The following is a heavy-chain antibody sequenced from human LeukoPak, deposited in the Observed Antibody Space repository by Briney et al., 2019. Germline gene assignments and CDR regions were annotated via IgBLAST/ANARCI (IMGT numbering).Heavy chain of an antibody. V-gene: IGHV1-18*01. CDR1: GYTFTSYG. Sequence: GASVKVSCKASGYTFTSYGISWVRQAPGQGLEWMGWISAYNGNTNYAQKLQGRVTMTTDTSTSTAYMELRSLRSDDTAVYYCARVYCSGGSCYSADDDYWGQGTLVTVSS. D-gene: IGHD2-15*01. CDR3: ARVYCSGGSCYSADDDY. J-gene: IGHJ4*02. CDR2: ISAYNGNT.